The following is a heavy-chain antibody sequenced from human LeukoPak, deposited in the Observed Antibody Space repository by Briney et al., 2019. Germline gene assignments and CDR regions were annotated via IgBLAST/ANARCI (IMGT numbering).Heavy chain of an antibody. D-gene: IGHD6-19*01. CDR1: GGSISSYY. Sequence: PSETLSLTCTVSGGSISSYYWSWIRQPPGKGLEWIGYIYYSGSTNYNPSLKSRVTISVDTSKNQFSLKLSSVTAADTAVYYCARAGLAGYYYYGMDVWGQGTTVTVSS. J-gene: IGHJ6*02. CDR3: ARAGLAGYYYYGMDV. CDR2: IYYSGST. V-gene: IGHV4-59*01.